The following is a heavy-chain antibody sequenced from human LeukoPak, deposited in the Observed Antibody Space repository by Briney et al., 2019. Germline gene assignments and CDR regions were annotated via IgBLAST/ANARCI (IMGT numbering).Heavy chain of an antibody. CDR2: LSARGATT. J-gene: IGHJ5*02. CDR3: ARGGVGATLDWFAP. CDR1: GFNFSTYA. Sequence: GGSLRLSCAASGFNFSTYAMTWVRQVPGQGLEWVSGLSARGATTFYADSVKGRFTISRDNFKNTVSLQMNGLRADDTAVYYCARGGVGATLDWFAPWGQGTLVTVSS. D-gene: IGHD1-26*01. V-gene: IGHV3-23*01.